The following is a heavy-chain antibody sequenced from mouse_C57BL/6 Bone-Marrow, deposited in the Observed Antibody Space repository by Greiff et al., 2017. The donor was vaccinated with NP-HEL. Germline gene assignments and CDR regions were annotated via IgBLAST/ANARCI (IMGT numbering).Heavy chain of an antibody. CDR1: GYTFTSYG. D-gene: IGHD1-1*01. V-gene: IGHV1-81*01. J-gene: IGHJ2*01. Sequence: QVQLQQSGAELARPGASVKLSCKASGYTFTSYGISWVKQRTGQGLEWIGEIYPRSGNTYYNEKFKGKATLTADKSSSTAYMELRSLTSEDSAVYFCAREGTTVEYESVPYYFDYWGQGTTLTVSS. CDR2: IYPRSGNT. CDR3: AREGTTVEYESVPYYFDY.